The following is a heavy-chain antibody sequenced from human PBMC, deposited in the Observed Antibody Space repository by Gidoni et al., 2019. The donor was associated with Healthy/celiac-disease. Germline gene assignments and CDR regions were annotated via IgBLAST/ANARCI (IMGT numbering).Heavy chain of an antibody. CDR2: IKPSGGST. CDR1: GYTFTSYY. J-gene: IGHJ3*02. CDR3: ASASVAGPPDYAFDI. Sequence: QVQLVQSGAEVKKPGASVKVSCKASGYTFTSYYMHWVRQAPGQGLEWMGIIKPSGGSTSYAQKFQGRVTMTRDTSTSTVYMELSSLRSEDTAVYYCASASVAGPPDYAFDIWGQGTMVTVSS. V-gene: IGHV1-46*01. D-gene: IGHD6-19*01.